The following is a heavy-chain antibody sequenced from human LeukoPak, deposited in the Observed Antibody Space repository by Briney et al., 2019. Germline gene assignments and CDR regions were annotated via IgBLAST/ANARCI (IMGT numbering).Heavy chain of an antibody. V-gene: IGHV4-59*08. CDR1: GDSISNYY. CDR3: ARHPRGSNNWSYYFDY. Sequence: SETLSLTCTVSGDSISNYYWSWIRQPPGKGLEWIGYIYYSGSTNYNPSLKSRVSISADTSKNQFSLKLSSVTAADTAVYYCARHPRGSNNWSYYFDYWGQGALVTVSS. D-gene: IGHD1-1*01. J-gene: IGHJ4*02. CDR2: IYYSGST.